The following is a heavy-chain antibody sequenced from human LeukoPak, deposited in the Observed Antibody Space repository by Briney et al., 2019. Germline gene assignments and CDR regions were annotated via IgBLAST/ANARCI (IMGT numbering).Heavy chain of an antibody. V-gene: IGHV1-18*01. Sequence: ASVKVSCKASGGTFSSYAISWVRQAPGQGLEWMGWISGGNGDTDYAQRFQGRVTLTTDTSTSTAYMELTSLRSDDTALYYCARDVGINRFDYWGQGTLVTVSS. D-gene: IGHD7-27*01. J-gene: IGHJ4*02. CDR2: ISGGNGDT. CDR3: ARDVGINRFDY. CDR1: GGTFSSYA.